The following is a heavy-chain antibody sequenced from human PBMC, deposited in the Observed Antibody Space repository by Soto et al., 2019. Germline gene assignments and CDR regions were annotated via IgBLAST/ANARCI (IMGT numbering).Heavy chain of an antibody. CDR3: AKDLAPGPEYSGYD. CDR1: GFTFSSYA. D-gene: IGHD5-12*01. J-gene: IGHJ4*02. V-gene: IGHV3-23*01. CDR2: ISGSGGST. Sequence: HPGGSLRLSCAASGFTFSSYAMSWVRQAPGKGLEWVSAISGSGGSTYYADSVKGRFTISRDDSKNTLYLQMNSLRAEDTAVYYCAKDLAPGPEYSGYDWGQGTLVTVSS.